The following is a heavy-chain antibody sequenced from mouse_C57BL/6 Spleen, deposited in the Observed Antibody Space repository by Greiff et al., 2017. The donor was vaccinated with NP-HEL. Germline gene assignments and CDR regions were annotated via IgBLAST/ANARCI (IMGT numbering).Heavy chain of an antibody. Sequence: QVQLKQPGAELVMPGASVKLSCKASGYTFTSYWMHWVKQRPGQGLEWIGEIDPSDSYTNYNQKFKGKSTLTVDKSSSTAYMQLSSLTSEDSAVYYCAYGAMDYWGQGTSVTVSS. CDR1: GYTFTSYW. CDR2: IDPSDSYT. J-gene: IGHJ4*01. CDR3: AYGAMDY. V-gene: IGHV1-69*01. D-gene: IGHD1-1*02.